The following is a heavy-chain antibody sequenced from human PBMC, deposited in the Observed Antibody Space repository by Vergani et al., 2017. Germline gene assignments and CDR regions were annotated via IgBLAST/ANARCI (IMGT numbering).Heavy chain of an antibody. CDR3: ARDAGGRGSLDY. J-gene: IGHJ4*02. D-gene: IGHD3-16*01. CDR1: GFTFSSYE. V-gene: IGHV3-48*03. CDR2: ISSIGSTI. Sequence: EVQLVESGGGLVQPGGSLRLSCAASGFTFSSYEMNWVRQAPGKGLEWVSYISSIGSTIYYADSVKGRFTISRDNAKNSLYLQMNSLSAEDTAVYYCARDAGGRGSLDYWGQGTLVTVSS.